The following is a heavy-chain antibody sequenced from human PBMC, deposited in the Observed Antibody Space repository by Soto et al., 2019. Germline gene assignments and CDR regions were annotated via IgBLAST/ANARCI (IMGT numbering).Heavy chain of an antibody. Sequence: KESGPPLVKPTQTLTLTCTFSGFSLSTRRVGVGWVRQPPGKALEWLALIYWDDDKRYRPSLKTRLTITKDTSKSQVVLTMTNMDPVDTPTYYFVRADAFELWGQGTLVTLSS. CDR3: VRADAFEL. J-gene: IGHJ3*01. CDR1: GFSLSTRRVG. CDR2: IYWDDDK. V-gene: IGHV2-5*02.